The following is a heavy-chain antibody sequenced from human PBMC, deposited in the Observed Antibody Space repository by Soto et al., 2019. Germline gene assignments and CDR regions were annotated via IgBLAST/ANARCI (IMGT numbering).Heavy chain of an antibody. CDR3: ARVSPVSLPLYYYYGMDV. CDR2: IYYSGST. J-gene: IGHJ6*02. V-gene: IGHV4-59*01. Sequence: SETLSLTCTVSGGSISSYYWSWIRQPPGKGLEWIGYIYYSGSTNYNPSLKSRVTISVDTSKNQFSLKLSSVTAADTAVYYCARVSPVSLPLYYYYGMDVWGQGTTVTVSS. CDR1: GGSISSYY. D-gene: IGHD3-16*02.